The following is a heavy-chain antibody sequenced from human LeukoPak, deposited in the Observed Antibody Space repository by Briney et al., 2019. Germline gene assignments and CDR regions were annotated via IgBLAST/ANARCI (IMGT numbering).Heavy chain of an antibody. CDR1: GGSISSYY. D-gene: IGHD2-2*01. J-gene: IGHJ3*02. V-gene: IGHV4-59*12. Sequence: SETLSLTCTVSGGSISSYYWSWIRQPPGKGLEWIGYIYYSGSTNYNPSLKSRVTISVDRSKNQFSLKLSSVTAADTAVYYCARVPAATTATNAFDIWGQGTMVTVSS. CDR3: ARVPAATTATNAFDI. CDR2: IYYSGST.